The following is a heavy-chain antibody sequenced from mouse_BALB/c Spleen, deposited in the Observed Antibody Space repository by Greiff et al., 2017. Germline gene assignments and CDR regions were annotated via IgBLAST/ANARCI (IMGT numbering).Heavy chain of an antibody. CDR1: GFTFSDYY. CDR2: ISDGGSYT. J-gene: IGHJ4*01. V-gene: IGHV5-4*02. CDR3: ARDPYGSAMDY. D-gene: IGHD1-1*01. Sequence: EVQVVESGGGLVKPGGSLKLSCAASGFTFSDYYMYWVRQTPEKRLEWVATISDGGSYTYYPDSVKGRFTISRDNAKNNLYLQMSSLKSEDTAMYYCARDPYGSAMDYWGQGTSVTVSS.